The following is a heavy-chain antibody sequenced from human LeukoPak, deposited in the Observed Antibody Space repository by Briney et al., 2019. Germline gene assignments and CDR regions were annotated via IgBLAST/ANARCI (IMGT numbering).Heavy chain of an antibody. V-gene: IGHV3-23*01. Sequence: GESLRLSCAASGFTFSSYAMSWVRQAPGKGLEWVSTITGSGGSTYYADSVKGRFTISRDNSKNKLDLQMNSLRAEDTAVYYCAKYLRYLDYWGQGTLVTVSS. J-gene: IGHJ4*02. CDR1: GFTFSSYA. CDR3: AKYLRYLDY. CDR2: ITGSGGST. D-gene: IGHD2-2*02.